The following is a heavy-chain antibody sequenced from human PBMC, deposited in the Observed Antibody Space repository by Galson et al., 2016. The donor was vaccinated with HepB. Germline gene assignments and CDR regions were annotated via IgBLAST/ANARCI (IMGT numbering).Heavy chain of an antibody. CDR2: IGTAPGDT. CDR3: ARGKSLWTTPWNYGLDV. V-gene: IGHV3-13*01. D-gene: IGHD3-10*01. CDR1: GFTFSFYD. J-gene: IGHJ6*04. Sequence: SLRLSCAASGFTFSFYDMHRVRQVTGKGLEWISAIGTAPGDTYYSTSVKGRFTISRENAKNSLFLHMSSLRAGDTAVYYCARGKSLWTTPWNYGLDVWGKGTTVTVSS.